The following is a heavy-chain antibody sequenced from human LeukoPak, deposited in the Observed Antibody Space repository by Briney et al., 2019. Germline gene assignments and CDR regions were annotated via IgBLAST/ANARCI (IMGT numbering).Heavy chain of an antibody. V-gene: IGHV1-2*02. CDR3: ARHKNRASCSDP. CDR2: INPNSGGT. J-gene: IGHJ5*02. CDR1: GYTFTGYY. D-gene: IGHD1-14*01. Sequence: ASVKVSCKASGYTFTGYYMHWVRQAPGQGLEWMGWINPNSGGTNYAQKFQGRVTMTRDTSISTAYMELSRLRSDDTAVYYCARHKNRASCSDPGGREPLVTVSS.